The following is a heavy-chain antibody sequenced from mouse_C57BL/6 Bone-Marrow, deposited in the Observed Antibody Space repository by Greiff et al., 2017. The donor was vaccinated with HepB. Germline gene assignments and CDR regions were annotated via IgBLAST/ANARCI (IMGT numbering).Heavy chain of an antibody. D-gene: IGHD4-1*01. V-gene: IGHV14-3*01. CDR1: GFNIKNTY. Sequence: DVKLVESVAELVRPGASVKLSCTASGFNIKNTYMHWVKQRPEQGLEWIGRIDPANGNTKYAPKFKGKATLTVDKSSNTAYMELRSLTSEDSAVYYCARFWVAWFAYWGQGTLVTVSA. CDR2: IDPANGNT. J-gene: IGHJ3*01. CDR3: ARFWVAWFAY.